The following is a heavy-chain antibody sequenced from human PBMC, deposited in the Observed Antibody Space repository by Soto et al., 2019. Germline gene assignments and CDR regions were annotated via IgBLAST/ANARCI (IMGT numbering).Heavy chain of an antibody. CDR3: ARDPGQWLVRDYYYGMDV. D-gene: IGHD6-19*01. CDR2: INAGNGNT. V-gene: IGHV1-3*01. J-gene: IGHJ6*02. CDR1: GYTFTSYA. Sequence: ASVKVSCKASGYTFTSYAMHWVRQAPGQRLEWMGWINAGNGNTKYSQKFQGRVTITRDTSASTAYMELSSLRSEDTAVYYCARDPGQWLVRDYYYGMDVWGQGTTVTVSS.